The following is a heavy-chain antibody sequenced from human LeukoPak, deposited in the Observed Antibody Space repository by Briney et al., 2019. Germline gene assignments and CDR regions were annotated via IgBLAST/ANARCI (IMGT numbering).Heavy chain of an antibody. V-gene: IGHV1-3*01. Sequence: ASVKVSCKASGCTFTSYAMHWVRQAPGQRLEWMGWINACNGETKYSQKFQGRVTITRDTSASTAYMELSSLRSEDTAVYYCARVGGNYDILTGYRYNWFDPWGQGTLVTVSS. D-gene: IGHD3-9*01. CDR3: ARVGGNYDILTGYRYNWFDP. J-gene: IGHJ5*02. CDR2: INACNGET. CDR1: GCTFTSYA.